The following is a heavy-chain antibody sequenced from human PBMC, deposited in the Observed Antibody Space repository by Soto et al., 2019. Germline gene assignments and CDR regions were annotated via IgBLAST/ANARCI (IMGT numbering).Heavy chain of an antibody. V-gene: IGHV4-30-2*01. CDR3: ASSHAGAHITAAVH. CDR1: GGSISSGGFS. Sequence: SETLSLTCAVSGGSISSGGFSWSWIRQPPGKGLEWIGYIYHSGSTYYNPSLKSRVTISVDRSKNQFSLKLSSVTAADTAVYYCASSHAGAHITAAVHWGQGTTVTVSS. D-gene: IGHD6-13*01. J-gene: IGHJ4*02. CDR2: IYHSGST.